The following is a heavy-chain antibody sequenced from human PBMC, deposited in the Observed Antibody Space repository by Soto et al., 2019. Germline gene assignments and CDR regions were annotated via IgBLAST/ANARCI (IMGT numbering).Heavy chain of an antibody. Sequence: ASVKVSCKASGYTFTSYYMHWVRQAPGQGLEWMGIINPSGGSTSYAQKFQGRVTMTRDTSTSTVYMELSSLRSEDTAVYYCATERYYDSSGYYRFDYWGQGTLVTVSS. V-gene: IGHV1-46*01. J-gene: IGHJ4*02. CDR3: ATERYYDSSGYYRFDY. D-gene: IGHD3-22*01. CDR2: INPSGGST. CDR1: GYTFTSYY.